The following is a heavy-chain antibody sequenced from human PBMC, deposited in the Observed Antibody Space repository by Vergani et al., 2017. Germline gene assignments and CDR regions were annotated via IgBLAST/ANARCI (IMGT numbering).Heavy chain of an antibody. CDR3: ARDSVMTTVTTLWYFDY. CDR2: ISSSSSTI. CDR1: GFTFSSYS. Sequence: EVQLVESGGGLVKPGGSLRLSCAASGFTFSSYSMNWVRQAPGKGLEWVSYISSSSSTIYYADSVKGRFTISRDNAKNSLYLQMNSLRAEDTAVYYCARDSVMTTVTTLWYFDYWGQGTLVTVSS. D-gene: IGHD4-17*01. V-gene: IGHV3-48*01. J-gene: IGHJ4*02.